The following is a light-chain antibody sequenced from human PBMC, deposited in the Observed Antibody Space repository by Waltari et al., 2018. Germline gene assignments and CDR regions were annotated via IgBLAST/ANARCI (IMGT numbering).Light chain of an antibody. CDR3: MQPLQTPWT. CDR2: LGS. CDR1: QSLLHSNGYYY. J-gene: IGKJ1*01. Sequence: DIVLTQSPLSLPVTPGEPASIPCRSSQSLLHSNGYYYLDWYLQQPGQSPQVLIYLGSNRASGVPDRFSGSGSGTDFTLKISRVEADDVGVYYCMQPLQTPWTFGQGTKVEIK. V-gene: IGKV2-28*01.